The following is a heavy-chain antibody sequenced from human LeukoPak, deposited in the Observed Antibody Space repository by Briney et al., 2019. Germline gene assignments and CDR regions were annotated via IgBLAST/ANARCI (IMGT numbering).Heavy chain of an antibody. CDR3: ARYTALYSRMTNWFDP. D-gene: IGHD6-13*01. CDR1: GYTFTSYY. CDR2: INPNSGGT. J-gene: IGHJ5*02. V-gene: IGHV1-2*02. Sequence: VASVKVSCKASGYTFTSYYMHWVRQAPGQGLEWMGWINPNSGGTNYAQKFQGRVTMTRDTSISTAYMELSRLRSDDTAVYYCARYTALYSRMTNWFDPWGQGTLVTVSS.